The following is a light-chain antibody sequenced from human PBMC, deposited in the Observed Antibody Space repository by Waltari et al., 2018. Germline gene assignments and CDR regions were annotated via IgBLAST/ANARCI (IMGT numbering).Light chain of an antibody. CDR3: SSYTGSYSFVI. Sequence: QSALTQPRSVSGSPGQSINISCTGTNRDVGAFNYVSWYQHHPGKAHKLNIYDVTTRPSGVPDRFSGSKSGNTASLTISGLQAEDEATYYCSSYTGSYSFVIFGGGTDMTVL. CDR1: NRDVGAFNY. CDR2: DVT. V-gene: IGLV2-11*01. J-gene: IGLJ2*01.